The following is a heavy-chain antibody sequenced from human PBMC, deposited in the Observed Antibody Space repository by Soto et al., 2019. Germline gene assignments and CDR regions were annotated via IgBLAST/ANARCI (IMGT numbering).Heavy chain of an antibody. Sequence: KPSETLSLTCTVSGGSITGHYWSWIRQPAGKGLEWIGRIYTTGTTNYNPSLKSRVTMSVDTSKNQISLNLTSVTAADTAVYYCARTKVRALTAGESDPWGQGTQVT. V-gene: IGHV4-4*07. CDR1: GGSITGHY. J-gene: IGHJ5*02. CDR2: IYTTGTT. D-gene: IGHD3-16*01. CDR3: ARTKVRALTAGESDP.